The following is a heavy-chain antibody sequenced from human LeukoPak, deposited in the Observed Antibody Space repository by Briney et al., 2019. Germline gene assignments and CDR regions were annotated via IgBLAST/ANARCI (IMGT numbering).Heavy chain of an antibody. Sequence: ASVKVSCKASGYTFTSYYMHWLRQAPGQGLEWMGITNPSGGSTSYAQKFQGRVTMTRDTYTSTVYMELSSLRSEDTAVYYCARDPGYYDSSGYPVVGYFQHWGQGTLVAVSS. CDR1: GYTFTSYY. V-gene: IGHV1-46*01. D-gene: IGHD3-22*01. J-gene: IGHJ1*01. CDR2: TNPSGGST. CDR3: ARDPGYYDSSGYPVVGYFQH.